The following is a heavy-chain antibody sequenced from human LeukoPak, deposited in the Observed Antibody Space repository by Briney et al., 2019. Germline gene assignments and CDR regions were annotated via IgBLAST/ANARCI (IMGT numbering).Heavy chain of an antibody. CDR2: IYYSGST. D-gene: IGHD3-10*01. CDR3: ARDRRGGDSMIRGLDY. J-gene: IGHJ4*02. Sequence: SETLSLTCTASGGSISSADYYWSWIRQPPGKGLEWIGYIYYSGSTYYNPSLKSRLTISVDTSKNQFSLKLSSVTAADTAVYYRARDRRGGDSMIRGLDYWGQGTLVTVSS. V-gene: IGHV4-30-4*01. CDR1: GGSISSADYY.